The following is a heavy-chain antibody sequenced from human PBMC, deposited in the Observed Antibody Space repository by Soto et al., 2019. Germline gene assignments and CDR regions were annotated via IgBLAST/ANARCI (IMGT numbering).Heavy chain of an antibody. D-gene: IGHD3-16*01. Sequence: QVQLQESGPGLVKPSETLSLTCTVSGGSINKNYWGWIRQSPGKGLEWIGHIYHSGSTKYNSSLKSRVVISIDASRTQFSLRLTSVTAADTAIYYCATIGGAYGSNTWFDPWGQGALVTVSS. CDR2: IYHSGST. V-gene: IGHV4-59*03. CDR1: GGSINKNY. J-gene: IGHJ5*02. CDR3: ATIGGAYGSNTWFDP.